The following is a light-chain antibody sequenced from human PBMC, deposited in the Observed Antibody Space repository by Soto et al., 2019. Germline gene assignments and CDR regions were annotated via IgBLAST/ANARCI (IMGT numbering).Light chain of an antibody. J-gene: IGKJ5*01. CDR3: QQYSRAPIT. Sequence: EIVLTQYPNTLSLSPGERATLSCRVSQSVSNNYLAWYQQKPGQAPGLLIYAASRRDTGIPDRFSGSGSGTDFTLTISRLEPEDSAVYYCQQYSRAPITFGQGTRLEIK. CDR1: QSVSNNY. V-gene: IGKV3-20*01. CDR2: AAS.